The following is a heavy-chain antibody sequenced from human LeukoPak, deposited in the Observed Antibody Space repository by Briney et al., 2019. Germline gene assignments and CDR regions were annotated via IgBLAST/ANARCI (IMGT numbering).Heavy chain of an antibody. Sequence: PSETLSLTCTVSGGSISSYYLSWIRQPPGKGLEWIGYIYYSGSTNYNPSLKSRVTISVDTSKNQFSLKLSSVTAADTAVYYCARDYDLNWFYPWGRGTLVTVSS. CDR2: IYYSGST. D-gene: IGHD3-3*01. CDR3: ARDYDLNWFYP. V-gene: IGHV4-59*01. CDR1: GGSISSYY. J-gene: IGHJ5*02.